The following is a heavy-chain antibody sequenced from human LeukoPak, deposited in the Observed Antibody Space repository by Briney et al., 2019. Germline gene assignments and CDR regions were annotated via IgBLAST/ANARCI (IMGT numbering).Heavy chain of an antibody. D-gene: IGHD3-22*01. CDR3: TRWDSSGTFDC. J-gene: IGHJ4*02. CDR1: GGSFSGYY. CDR2: INHSGST. Sequence: SETLSLTCAVYGGSFSGYYWSWIRQPPGKGLEWIGEINHSGSTNYNPSLKSRVTISVDTSKNQFSLKLSSVTAADTAVYYCTRWDSSGTFDCWGQGTLVTVSS. V-gene: IGHV4-34*03.